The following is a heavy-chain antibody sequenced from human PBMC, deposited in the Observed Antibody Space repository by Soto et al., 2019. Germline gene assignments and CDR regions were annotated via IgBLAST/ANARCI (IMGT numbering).Heavy chain of an antibody. Sequence: EAQLVESGGGLVTPGEALRLSCVASGFTFSNAWMSWVRQVPGKGLEWIGRITSKSAGATTAYAAPVTGRFTVSRDDLKNTLYLQVNSLKTEDTGIYYCYTEHTLFMAHGGQGTLVTVSS. J-gene: IGHJ4*02. CDR3: YTEHTLFMAH. V-gene: IGHV3-15*01. CDR2: ITSKSAGATT. CDR1: GFTFSNAW.